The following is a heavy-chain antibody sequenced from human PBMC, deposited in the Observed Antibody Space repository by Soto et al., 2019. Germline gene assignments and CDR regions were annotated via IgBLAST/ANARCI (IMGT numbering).Heavy chain of an antibody. V-gene: IGHV4-30-4*02. CDR3: ARDLGFIYDSSGLDDYYYYYGMEV. D-gene: IGHD3-22*01. J-gene: IGHJ6*02. CDR2: IYYSGST. Sequence: SDTLSLTCXVSSGSISSGDYYWILKRHPPWKCLEWIGYIYYSGSTYYNPSLKSRVTISVDTSKNQFSLKLSSVTAADTAVYYCARDLGFIYDSSGLDDYYYYYGMEVWGQGTTVTVSS. CDR1: SGSISSGDYY.